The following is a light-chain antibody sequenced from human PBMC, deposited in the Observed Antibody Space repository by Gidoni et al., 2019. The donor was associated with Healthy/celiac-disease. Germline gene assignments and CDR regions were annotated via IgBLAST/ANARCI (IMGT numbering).Light chain of an antibody. Sequence: DIQMTQYPSTLSASVGDRVTITCRASQSISSWLAWYQQKPGQAPKLLIYKASSLQSGVPSRFSGSESGTEFTLTIRSMQPDDFATYYCQQYHDYSRTFGQGTKVEIK. J-gene: IGKJ1*01. CDR2: KAS. V-gene: IGKV1-5*03. CDR3: QQYHDYSRT. CDR1: QSISSW.